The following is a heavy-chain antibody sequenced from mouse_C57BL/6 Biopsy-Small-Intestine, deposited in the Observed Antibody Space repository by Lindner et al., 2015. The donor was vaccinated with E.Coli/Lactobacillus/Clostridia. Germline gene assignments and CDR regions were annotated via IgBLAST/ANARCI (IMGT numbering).Heavy chain of an antibody. CDR3: ATYNDFRSGYYYYSYMDV. Sequence: SVKVSCKVSGYTLTELSMHWVRQAPGKGLEWMESFDPEDGETIYAQKFQGRVTMTEDTSTDTAYMELSSLRSEDTAVYYCATYNDFRSGYYYYSYMDVWGKGTTVTVSS. CDR1: GYTLTELS. V-gene: IGHV14-2*02. D-gene: IGHD2-3*01. CDR2: FDPEDGET. J-gene: IGHJ1*03.